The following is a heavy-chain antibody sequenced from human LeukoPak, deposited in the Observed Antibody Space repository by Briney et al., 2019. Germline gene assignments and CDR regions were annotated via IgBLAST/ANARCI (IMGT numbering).Heavy chain of an antibody. Sequence: PSETLSLTCTISGGSVSDYYWSWIRQSPGKGLEWIGEINHSGSTNYNPSLKSRVTISVDTSKNQFSLKLSSVTAADTAVYYCARHMGYCSGGSCYYYYYMDVWGKGTTVTISS. CDR2: INHSGST. CDR3: ARHMGYCSGGSCYYYYYMDV. V-gene: IGHV4-34*01. J-gene: IGHJ6*03. CDR1: GGSVSDYY. D-gene: IGHD2-15*01.